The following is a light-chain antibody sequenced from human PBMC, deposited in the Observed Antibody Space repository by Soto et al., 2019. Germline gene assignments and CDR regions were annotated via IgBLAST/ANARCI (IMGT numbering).Light chain of an antibody. J-gene: IGLJ2*01. CDR2: DVS. CDR3: SSYTSSSTRV. V-gene: IGLV2-14*01. Sequence: QSALTQPASVSGSPGQSITISCTGTSSDVGGYNYVSWYQQHPGEAPKLMIYDVSNRPSGVSNRFSGSKSGNTASLTISGLQAEDEAHYYCSSYTSSSTRVFVGGTKLTVL. CDR1: SSDVGGYNY.